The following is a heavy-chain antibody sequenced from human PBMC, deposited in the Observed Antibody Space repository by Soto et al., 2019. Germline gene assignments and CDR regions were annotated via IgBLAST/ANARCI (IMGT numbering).Heavy chain of an antibody. Sequence: SQTLSLTCAISGDSVSSNSAAWNWIRQSPSRGREWLGRTYYRSKWYNDYAVSVKSRITINPDTSRNQFSLQLNSVTPEDTAVYYCAREFYDFWSELTMDYWGQGTLVTVSS. CDR3: AREFYDFWSELTMDY. D-gene: IGHD3-3*01. V-gene: IGHV6-1*01. CDR1: GDSVSSNSAA. CDR2: TYYRSKWYN. J-gene: IGHJ4*02.